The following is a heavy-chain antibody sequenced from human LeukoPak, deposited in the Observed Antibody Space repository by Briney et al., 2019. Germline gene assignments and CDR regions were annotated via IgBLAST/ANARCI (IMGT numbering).Heavy chain of an antibody. V-gene: IGHV3-7*01. CDR3: AREWNGYDYVGEDY. J-gene: IGHJ4*02. CDR1: GFTFSSYA. Sequence: GGSLRLSCAASGFTFSSYAMSWVRQAPGNGLEWVANIKQDGSEKYYADSVKGRFTISRDNAKNSLYLQMNSLRAEDTAVYNCAREWNGYDYVGEDYWGQGTLVTVSS. D-gene: IGHD5-12*01. CDR2: IKQDGSEK.